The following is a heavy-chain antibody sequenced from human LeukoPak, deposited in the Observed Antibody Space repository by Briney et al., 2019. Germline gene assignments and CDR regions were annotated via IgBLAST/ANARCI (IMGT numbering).Heavy chain of an antibody. CDR3: ARVRGIAAAYAFDI. V-gene: IGHV1-18*01. Sequence: GASVKVSCKASGYTFTSYGISWVRQAPGQGLEWMGWISAYNGNTNYAQKLQGRVTMTTDTSTSTAYMGLRSLRSDDTAVYYCARVRGIAAAYAFDIWGQGTMVTVSS. J-gene: IGHJ3*02. CDR2: ISAYNGNT. CDR1: GYTFTSYG. D-gene: IGHD6-13*01.